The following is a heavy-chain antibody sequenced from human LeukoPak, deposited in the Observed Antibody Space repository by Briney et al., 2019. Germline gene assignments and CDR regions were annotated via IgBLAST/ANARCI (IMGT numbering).Heavy chain of an antibody. J-gene: IGHJ1*01. Sequence: SETLSLTCTVSGGSISGYYWSWIRQPPGKGLEWIGYIYHSGTTNYNPSLKSRVTISVDTSKNQFSLKLSSVTAADTAVYYCAAAGSRVRRYFQHWGQGTLVTVSS. CDR3: AAAGSRVRRYFQH. V-gene: IGHV4-59*01. D-gene: IGHD3-16*01. CDR2: IYHSGTT. CDR1: GGSISGYY.